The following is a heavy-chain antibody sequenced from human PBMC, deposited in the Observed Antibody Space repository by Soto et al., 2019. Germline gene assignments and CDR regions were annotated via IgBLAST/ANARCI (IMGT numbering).Heavy chain of an antibody. J-gene: IGHJ6*02. CDR2: ISYDGSNK. Sequence: QVQLVESGGGVVQPGRSLRLSCAASKFTFSMFGMHWVRQAPGKGLEWVAVISYDGSNKYYADSVKGRFAISRDNSKNTLYLQMNSLRAEDTAVYYCAKDRRGNWKYELYGMDVWGQGTTVTVSS. V-gene: IGHV3-30*18. CDR1: KFTFSMFG. CDR3: AKDRRGNWKYELYGMDV. D-gene: IGHD1-7*01.